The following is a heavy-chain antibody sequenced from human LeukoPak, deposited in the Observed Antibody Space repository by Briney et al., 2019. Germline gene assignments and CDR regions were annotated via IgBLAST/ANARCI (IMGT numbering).Heavy chain of an antibody. CDR3: APIGVGY. CDR2: IKSNGSST. D-gene: IGHD2-8*01. Sequence: GGSLRLSCVASGITFSSNWHWVRQAPGKGLVWVSRIKSNGSSTSYADSVKGRFTISRDSAKNTLYLQMNSLRVEDTAVYYCAPIGVGYWGQGTLVTVPS. V-gene: IGHV3-74*01. CDR1: GITFSSNW. J-gene: IGHJ4*02.